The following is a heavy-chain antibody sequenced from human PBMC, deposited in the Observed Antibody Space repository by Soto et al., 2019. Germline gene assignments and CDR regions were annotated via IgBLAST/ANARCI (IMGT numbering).Heavy chain of an antibody. J-gene: IGHJ4*02. CDR2: ISNIESPI. CDR3: ARDHLWAFDY. D-gene: IGHD2-21*01. Sequence: LSLTCPVSGGSISSYYWSWIRQPPGKGLEWISYISNIESPISYADSVKGRFTISRDNTKDSLYLQMNSLRVEDTAVYYCARDHLWAFDYWAQGILVTVSS. V-gene: IGHV3-11*04. CDR1: GGSISSYY.